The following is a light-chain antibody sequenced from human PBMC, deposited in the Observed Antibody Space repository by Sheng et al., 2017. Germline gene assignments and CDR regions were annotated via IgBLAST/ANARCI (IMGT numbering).Light chain of an antibody. CDR1: NIGSKS. Sequence: SVAPGETARITCEESNIGSKSVHWYQQKPGQAPVVVVYDDNDRPSGIPQRFSGSSSVNTATLTISTVEAGDGADYYCQVWDRSSDHPVFGGGTKLTVL. J-gene: IGLJ2*01. CDR3: QVWDRSSDHPV. CDR2: DDN. V-gene: IGLV3-21*02.